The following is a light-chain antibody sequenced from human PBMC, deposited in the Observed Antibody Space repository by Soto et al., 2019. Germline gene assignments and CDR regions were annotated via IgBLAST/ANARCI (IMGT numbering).Light chain of an antibody. CDR1: SSNIGSNY. CDR3: AAWDDSLSGVV. Sequence: QSVLTQPPSASGTPGQRGTISCSGSSSNIGSNYVYWYQQLPGTAPKLLIYGNNQRPSGVPDRFSGSKSGTSASLAISGLRSEDEADYYWAAWDDSLSGVVFGGGTQLTVL. CDR2: GNN. V-gene: IGLV1-47*01. J-gene: IGLJ2*01.